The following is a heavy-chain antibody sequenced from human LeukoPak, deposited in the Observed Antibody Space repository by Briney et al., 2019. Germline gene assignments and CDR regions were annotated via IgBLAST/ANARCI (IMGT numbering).Heavy chain of an antibody. Sequence: GGSLRLSSAASGFTLDDYGMSWVRQAPGKGLEWVSGINWNGGSTGYADSVKGRLTISRDNAKNSLYLQMNSLRAEDTALHYCARDMNEGLRTGTDYFDYWGQGTLVTVSS. CDR3: ARDMNEGLRTGTDYFDY. CDR2: INWNGGST. D-gene: IGHD1-1*01. J-gene: IGHJ4*02. CDR1: GFTLDDYG. V-gene: IGHV3-20*03.